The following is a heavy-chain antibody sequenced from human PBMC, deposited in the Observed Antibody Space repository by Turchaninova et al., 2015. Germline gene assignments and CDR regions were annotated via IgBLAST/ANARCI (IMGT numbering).Heavy chain of an antibody. D-gene: IGHD5-12*01. Sequence: EVQLVASGGGLVQPGGSLGLAGAASGFTFDDYAMHLVRQAPGKGLEWVSGISWNSGSIGYADSVKGRFTISRDNAKNSLYLQMNSLRAEDTALYYCAKDTYSGYDYSFDYWGQGTLVTVSS. CDR1: GFTFDDYA. CDR3: AKDTYSGYDYSFDY. J-gene: IGHJ4*02. CDR2: ISWNSGSI. V-gene: IGHV3-9*01.